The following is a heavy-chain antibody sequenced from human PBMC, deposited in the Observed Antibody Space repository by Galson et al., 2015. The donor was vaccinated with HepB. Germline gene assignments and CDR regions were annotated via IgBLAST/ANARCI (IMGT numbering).Heavy chain of an antibody. CDR1: GFTFSTSW. D-gene: IGHD4-17*01. V-gene: IGHV3-7*03. CDR2: IKQHGNKE. J-gene: IGHJ3*01. Sequence: SLRLSCAASGFTFSTSWMTWVRQAPGEGLEWVANIKQHGNKEYYVDSVKGRFTISRDNVKNSLYLHMNSLRAEDTAVYYCARVTPSDEYGDYEGAFDVWGQGTMVTVSS. CDR3: ARVTPSDEYGDYEGAFDV.